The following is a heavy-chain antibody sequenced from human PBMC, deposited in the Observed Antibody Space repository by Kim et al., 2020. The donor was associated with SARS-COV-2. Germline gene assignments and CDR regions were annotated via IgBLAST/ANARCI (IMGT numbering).Heavy chain of an antibody. CDR1: GFIFTDFV. V-gene: IGHV3-30*09. CDR2: ISRDGNEK. D-gene: IGHD1-26*01. J-gene: IGHJ2*01. Sequence: GGSLRLSCAASGFIFTDFVMQWVRQTPDKGLEWVAGISRDGNEKYYAESVKGRFAISRDNSNNMIYLQMNGMRVEDTGLYFCARDQVGIGARYFDIWGRGNLVTVSA. CDR3: ARDQVGIGARYFDI.